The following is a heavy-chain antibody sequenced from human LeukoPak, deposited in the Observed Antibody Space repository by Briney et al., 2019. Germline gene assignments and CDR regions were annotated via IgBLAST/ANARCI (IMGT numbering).Heavy chain of an antibody. CDR1: GGSISSYY. J-gene: IGHJ6*03. CDR2: IYTSGST. Sequence: PSETLSLTCTVSGGSISSYYWSWIRQPAGKGLEWIGRIYTSGSTNYNPSLKSRVTMSVDTSKNQFSLKLSSVTAADTAVYYCAREPTILCGSSTSCYSYYYYMDVWGKGTTVTVSS. CDR3: AREPTILCGSSTSCYSYYYYMDV. D-gene: IGHD2-2*01. V-gene: IGHV4-4*07.